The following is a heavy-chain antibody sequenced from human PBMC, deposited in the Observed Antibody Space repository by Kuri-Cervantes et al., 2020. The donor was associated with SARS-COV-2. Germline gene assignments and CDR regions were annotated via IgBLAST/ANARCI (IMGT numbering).Heavy chain of an antibody. CDR2: ISGSGGST. V-gene: IGHV3-23*01. Sequence: GGSLRLSCAASGFTFSSYAMSWVRQAPGKGLEWVSAISGSGGSTYYADSVKGRFTIPRDNSKNTLYLQMNSLRAEDTAVYYCARVNYDILTGAYYYYYMDVWGKGTTVTVSS. CDR3: ARVNYDILTGAYYYYYMDV. CDR1: GFTFSSYA. D-gene: IGHD3-9*01. J-gene: IGHJ6*03.